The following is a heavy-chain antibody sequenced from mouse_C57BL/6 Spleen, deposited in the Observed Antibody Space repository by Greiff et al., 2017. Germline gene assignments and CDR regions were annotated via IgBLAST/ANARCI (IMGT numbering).Heavy chain of an antibody. CDR3: ARRWTTGGGRSWCAY. J-gene: IGHJ3*01. Sequence: QVQLQQPGAELVKPGASVKLSCKASGYTFTSYWMHWVKQRPGQGLEWIGMIHPNSGSTNYNEKFKSKATLTVAKSSSTAYMQLSSLTSGDSAVYYCARRWTTGGGRSWCAYWGQGTLVTVSA. D-gene: IGHD1-1*01. CDR1: GYTFTSYW. CDR2: IHPNSGST. V-gene: IGHV1-64*01.